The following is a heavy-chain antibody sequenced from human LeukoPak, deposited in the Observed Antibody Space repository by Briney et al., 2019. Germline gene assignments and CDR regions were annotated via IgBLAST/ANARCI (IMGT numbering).Heavy chain of an antibody. V-gene: IGHV3-30-3*01. CDR2: ISYDGSNK. J-gene: IGHJ6*02. CDR3: AREHVLRFLEGSGMDV. CDR1: GFTFSSYA. Sequence: PGGSLRLSCAASGFTFSSYAMHWVRQAPGKGLEWVAVISYDGSNKYYADSVKGRFTISRDNSKNTLYLQMNSLRAEDTAVYYCAREHVLRFLEGSGMDVWGQGTTVTVSS. D-gene: IGHD3-3*01.